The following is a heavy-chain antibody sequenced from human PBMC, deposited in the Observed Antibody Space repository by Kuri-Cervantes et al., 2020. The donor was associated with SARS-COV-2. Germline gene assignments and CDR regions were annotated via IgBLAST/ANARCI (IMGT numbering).Heavy chain of an antibody. CDR3: ARDAYYYDSSGYYYYYYGMDV. V-gene: IGHV3-74*01. Sequence: GESLKISCAASGFTFRGHWIHWVRQAPGKGLVWVSRINPDGSYTNNADSVKGRFTISRDNSKNTLYLQMNSLRAEDTAVYYCARDAYYYDSSGYYYYYYGMDVWGQGTTVTVSS. J-gene: IGHJ6*02. CDR1: GFTFRGHW. CDR2: INPDGSYT. D-gene: IGHD3-22*01.